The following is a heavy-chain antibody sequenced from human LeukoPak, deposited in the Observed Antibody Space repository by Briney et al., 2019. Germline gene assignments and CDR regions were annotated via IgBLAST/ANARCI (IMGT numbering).Heavy chain of an antibody. V-gene: IGHV3-9*01. CDR2: ISWNSGCI. D-gene: IGHD3-10*01. CDR3: AAPGDAFDI. Sequence: PGRSLRLSCAASGFTFDDYAMHWVRQAPGKGLEWVSGISWNSGCIGYADSVKGRFTISRDNAKNSLYLQMNSLRAEDTALYYCAAPGDAFDIWGQGTMVTVSS. CDR1: GFTFDDYA. J-gene: IGHJ3*02.